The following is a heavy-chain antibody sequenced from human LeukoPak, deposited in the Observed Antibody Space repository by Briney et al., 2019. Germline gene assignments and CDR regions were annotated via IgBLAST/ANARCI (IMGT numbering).Heavy chain of an antibody. CDR1: GGTFSSYA. Sequence: GASVKASCKASGGTFSSYAISWVRQAPGQGLEWMGGIIPIFGTANYAQKFQGRVTITADESTSTAYMELSCLRSEDTAVYYCASGWVPAAMGAFDIWGQGTMVTVSS. CDR3: ASGWVPAAMGAFDI. J-gene: IGHJ3*02. D-gene: IGHD2-2*01. V-gene: IGHV1-69*13. CDR2: IIPIFGTA.